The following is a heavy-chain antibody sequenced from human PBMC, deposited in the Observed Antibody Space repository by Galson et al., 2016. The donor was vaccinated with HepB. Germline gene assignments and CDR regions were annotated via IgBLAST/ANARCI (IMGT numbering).Heavy chain of an antibody. Sequence: SVKVSCKASGFILTNYYMHWVRQAPGQGLEWMGIINPSGGRTIYAQKLQGRVSMTSDTTTSTVYMELSSLRSEDTAVYYCARRTAILYSSSYYWVDPWGQGTLVTVSS. CDR2: INPSGGRT. CDR1: GFILTNYY. CDR3: ARRTAILYSSSYYWVDP. D-gene: IGHD2-2*01. V-gene: IGHV1-46*04. J-gene: IGHJ5*02.